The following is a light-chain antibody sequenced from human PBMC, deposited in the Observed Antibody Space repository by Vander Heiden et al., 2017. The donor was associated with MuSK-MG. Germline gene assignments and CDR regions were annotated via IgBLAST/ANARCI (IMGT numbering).Light chain of an antibody. CDR1: QSISSY. Sequence: DIQMTQSPSSLSASVGDRVTITCRASQSISSYLNWYQQKPGKAPKLLIYAASSLQSGVPSRFSGSGSGTDFTLTISSLQPEDFATYYCQQSYSTPPLTFGQGTRLXIK. CDR2: AAS. J-gene: IGKJ5*01. CDR3: QQSYSTPPLT. V-gene: IGKV1-39*01.